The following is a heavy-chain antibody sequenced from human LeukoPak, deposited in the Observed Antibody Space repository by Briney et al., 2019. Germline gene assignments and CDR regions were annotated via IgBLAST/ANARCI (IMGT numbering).Heavy chain of an antibody. CDR2: IIPIFGTA. J-gene: IGHJ6*02. Sequence: SVKVSCTASGGTFSSYAISWVRQAPGQGLEWMGGIIPIFGTANYAQRFQGRVTITADESTSTAYMELSSLRSEDTAVYYCASGVVVAATYYYGMDVWGQGTTVTVSS. CDR3: ASGVVVAATYYYGMDV. V-gene: IGHV1-69*13. D-gene: IGHD2-15*01. CDR1: GGTFSSYA.